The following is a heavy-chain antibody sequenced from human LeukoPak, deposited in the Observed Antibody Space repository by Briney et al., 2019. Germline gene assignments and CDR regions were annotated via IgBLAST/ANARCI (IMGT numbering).Heavy chain of an antibody. D-gene: IGHD2-2*01. CDR3: ARGRLYRGGSTRHQNWFDP. CDR2: INHSGST. CDR1: GGSFSGYY. V-gene: IGHV4-34*01. Sequence: ASETLSLTCAVYGGSFSGYYWSWIRQPPGKGLEWIGEINHSGSTNYNPSLKSRVTISVDTSKNQFSLTLSSVTAADTAVYYCARGRLYRGGSTRHQNWFDPWGQGTLVTVSS. J-gene: IGHJ5*02.